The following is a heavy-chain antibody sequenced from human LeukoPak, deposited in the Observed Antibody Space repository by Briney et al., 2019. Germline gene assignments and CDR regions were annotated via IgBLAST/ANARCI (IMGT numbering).Heavy chain of an antibody. V-gene: IGHV3-48*01. CDR3: AREEFGESPDY. Sequence: PGGSLRLSCAASGFTFSSYSMNWVRQAPGKGLEWVSYISSSGSTIYYADSVKGRFTISRDNSKNTLYLQMNSLRAEDTAVYYCAREEFGESPDYWGQGTLVTVSS. CDR1: GFTFSSYS. D-gene: IGHD3-10*01. J-gene: IGHJ4*02. CDR2: ISSSGSTI.